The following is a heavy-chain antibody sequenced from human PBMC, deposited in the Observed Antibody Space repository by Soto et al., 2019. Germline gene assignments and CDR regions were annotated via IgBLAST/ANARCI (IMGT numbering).Heavy chain of an antibody. CDR1: GITLNNYA. D-gene: IGHD4-4*01. CDR2: INGGGVNT. V-gene: IGHV3-23*01. J-gene: IGHJ4*01. CDR3: ARRLTMETTVFDY. Sequence: EVQLLESGGGLVQPGGSLRLSCAAAGITLNNYAMSWVRQAPGKGLEWVSTINGGGVNTYYADPVKGRFIISRDNSRNMLYLQMSSLGAEDTAVYYCARRLTMETTVFDYWGHGTLVTVSS.